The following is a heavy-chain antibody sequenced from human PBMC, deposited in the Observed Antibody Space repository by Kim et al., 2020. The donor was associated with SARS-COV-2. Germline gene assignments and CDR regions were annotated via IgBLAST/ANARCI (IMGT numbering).Heavy chain of an antibody. Sequence: SETLSLTCTVSGGSISSSSYYWGWIRQPPGKGLEWIGSIYYSGSTYYNPSLKSRVTISVDTSKNQFSLKLSSVTAADTAVYYCARGDVLHGRWFDPWGQGTLVTVSS. J-gene: IGHJ5*02. CDR1: GGSISSSSYY. D-gene: IGHD2-21*02. CDR3: ARGDVLHGRWFDP. CDR2: IYYSGST. V-gene: IGHV4-39*01.